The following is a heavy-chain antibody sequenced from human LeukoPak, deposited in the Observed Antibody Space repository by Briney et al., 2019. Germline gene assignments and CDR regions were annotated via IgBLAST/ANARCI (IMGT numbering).Heavy chain of an antibody. CDR3: AALSFSSGWYVPDDY. D-gene: IGHD6-19*01. Sequence: SVKVSCKASVFTFTSSAVQWVRQARGQRLEWIGWIVVGSGNTNYAQKFQERVTITRDMSTRTAYMEVSSLRSEDTAVYYCAALSFSSGWYVPDDYWGQGTLVTVSS. J-gene: IGHJ4*02. CDR2: IVVGSGNT. V-gene: IGHV1-58*01. CDR1: VFTFTSSA.